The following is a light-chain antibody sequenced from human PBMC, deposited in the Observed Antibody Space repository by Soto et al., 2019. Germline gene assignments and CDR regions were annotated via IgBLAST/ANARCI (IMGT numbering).Light chain of an antibody. CDR1: QSISSS. V-gene: IGKV3-15*01. J-gene: IGKJ1*01. CDR3: QRYYDWPTT. Sequence: EIVMTQSPATLSVSPGERATLSCRASQSISSSLAWYQQKPGQAPRLLIHGASTRATSNPGRFSGSGSGAEFTLTISSLQSEDFALYYCQRYYDWPTTLGQGTKLDIK. CDR2: GAS.